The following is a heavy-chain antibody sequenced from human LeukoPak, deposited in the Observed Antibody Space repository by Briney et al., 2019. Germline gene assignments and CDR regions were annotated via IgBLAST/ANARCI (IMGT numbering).Heavy chain of an antibody. D-gene: IGHD7-27*01. CDR2: MSPNSGDT. V-gene: IGHV1-8*01. J-gene: IGHJ4*02. CDR1: GYTFTSHD. Sequence: ASVKVSCKASGYTFTSHDINWVRQATGQGLEWMGWMSPNSGDTGYAQKFQGSVTMTSDSSISTAYMELSSLRSEDTAIYYCVRTPPNWGFDYWGQGTLVTVSS. CDR3: VRTPPNWGFDY.